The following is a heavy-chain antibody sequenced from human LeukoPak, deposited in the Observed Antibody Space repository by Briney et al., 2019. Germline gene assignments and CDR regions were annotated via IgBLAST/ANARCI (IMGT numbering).Heavy chain of an antibody. D-gene: IGHD4-17*01. CDR3: ARHRYGVFDY. J-gene: IGHJ4*02. V-gene: IGHV4-39*01. CDR2: IYYSGNT. CDR1: GGSISSTSYY. Sequence: PSETLSLTCTVSGGSISSTSYYWGWIRQPPGKGLEWIGSIYYSGNTYFNPSVKSRVTISADTSKNQFSLRLTSVTAADTAVYYCARHRYGVFDYWGQGTPVSVSS.